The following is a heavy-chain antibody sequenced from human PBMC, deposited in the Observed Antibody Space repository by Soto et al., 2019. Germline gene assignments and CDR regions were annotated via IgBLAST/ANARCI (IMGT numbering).Heavy chain of an antibody. Sequence: GGSLRLSCAASGFTFDDYAMHWVRQAPGKGLEWVSGISWNSGSIGYADSVKGRFTISRDNAKNSLYLQMNSLRAEDTALYYCAKGKVAAISGEEEYWGQGTLVTVSS. CDR1: GFTFDDYA. J-gene: IGHJ4*02. D-gene: IGHD2-15*01. CDR3: AKGKVAAISGEEEY. V-gene: IGHV3-9*01. CDR2: ISWNSGSI.